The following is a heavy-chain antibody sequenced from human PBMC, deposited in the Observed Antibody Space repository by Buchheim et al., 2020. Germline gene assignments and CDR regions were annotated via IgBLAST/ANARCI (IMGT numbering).Heavy chain of an antibody. V-gene: IGHV4-34*01. CDR3: ARGPVFRH. Sequence: QVQLQQWGAGLLKPSETLSLTCAVNGGSFSGYYWNWIRQPPGRGLEWIGEIDESGITTYNSSLRSRVTISLVTSKAQFSLNLTSVTAADTAVYFCARGPVFRHWSQGT. CDR1: GGSFSGYY. CDR2: IDESGIT. J-gene: IGHJ4*02.